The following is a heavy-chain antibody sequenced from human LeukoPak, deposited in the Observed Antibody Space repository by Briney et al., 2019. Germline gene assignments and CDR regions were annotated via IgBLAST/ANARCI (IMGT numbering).Heavy chain of an antibody. Sequence: SETLSLTCAVYDGYFNGYYWSWIRQPPGKGLEWIGEINHSGSTNYNPSLKSRVTISIDTSKNQFSLNLSSVTAADTAVYYCASRERWGQGTLVTVSS. J-gene: IGHJ4*02. D-gene: IGHD5-24*01. V-gene: IGHV4-34*01. CDR3: ASRER. CDR2: INHSGST. CDR1: DGYFNGYY.